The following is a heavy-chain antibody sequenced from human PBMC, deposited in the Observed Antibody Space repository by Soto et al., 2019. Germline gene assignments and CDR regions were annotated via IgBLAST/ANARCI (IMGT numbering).Heavy chain of an antibody. V-gene: IGHV3-23*01. CDR3: AKVYYDSSGYYFDY. CDR2: ISGSGGST. Sequence: PWWSLRLSCAASVFTFSSYAMSWFRQAPGKGLEWVSAISGSGGSTYYADSVMGRFTISRDNSKNTLYLQMNSLRAEDTAVYYCAKVYYDSSGYYFDYWGQGTLVTVSS. D-gene: IGHD3-22*01. J-gene: IGHJ4*02. CDR1: VFTFSSYA.